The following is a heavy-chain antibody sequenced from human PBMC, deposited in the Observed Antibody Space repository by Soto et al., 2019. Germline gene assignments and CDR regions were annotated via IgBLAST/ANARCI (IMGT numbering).Heavy chain of an antibody. CDR2: ITGYNGNT. CDR1: THTFTTST. J-gene: IGHJ6*02. CDR3: ARDTYSYGRTGYYGMDV. D-gene: IGHD5-18*01. Sequence: ASVKVSCKASTHTFTTSTITWVRQAPGQGLEYMGWITGYNGNTNSAQRFLGRVTMTTDTSASTVYMELSSLRSEDTAVYYCARDTYSYGRTGYYGMDVWGQGTTVTVSS. V-gene: IGHV1-18*01.